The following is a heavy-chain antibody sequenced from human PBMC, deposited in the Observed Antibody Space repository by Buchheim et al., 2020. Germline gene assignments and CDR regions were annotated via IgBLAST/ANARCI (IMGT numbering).Heavy chain of an antibody. CDR2: ISYDGSNK. V-gene: IGHV3-30*04. CDR3: AKDSGSYGDYFDY. J-gene: IGHJ4*02. CDR1: GFTFSSYA. Sequence: QVQLVESGGGVVQPGRSLRLSCAASGFTFSSYAMHWVRQAPGKGLEWVAVISYDGSNKYYADSVKGRFTISRDNSKNTLHLQMNSLRAEDTAVYYCAKDSGSYGDYFDYWGQGTL. D-gene: IGHD1-26*01.